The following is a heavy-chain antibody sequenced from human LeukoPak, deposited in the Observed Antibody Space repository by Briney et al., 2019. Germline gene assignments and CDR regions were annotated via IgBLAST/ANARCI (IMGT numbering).Heavy chain of an antibody. J-gene: IGHJ2*01. Sequence: GGSLRLSCAASGFTFSNYAMSWVRRAPGKGLEWFSTVSDKVDATAHADSVKGRFTISRDNAKNTLSLLMNILRAEDTAVYYCARVGPLATRSAGHYYFDLWGRGTLVTVSS. CDR3: ARVGPLATRSAGHYYFDL. CDR2: VSDKVDAT. D-gene: IGHD3-10*01. V-gene: IGHV3-23*01. CDR1: GFTFSNYA.